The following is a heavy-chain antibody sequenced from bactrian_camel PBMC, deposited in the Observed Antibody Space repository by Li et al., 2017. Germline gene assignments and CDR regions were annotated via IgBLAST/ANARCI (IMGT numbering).Heavy chain of an antibody. V-gene: IGHV3S1*01. J-gene: IGHJ4*01. Sequence: HVQLVESGGGLVRPGGSLRLSCAASGFTYSNPCMGWFRQPPGKEREGVAAIAPGPGSTYYANSVKGRFTISHDNANNTLYLQLNSLKTEDMAVYYCAAGLLSDHGLGLGTQVTVS. CDR2: IAPGPGST. D-gene: IGHD5*01. CDR1: GFTYSNPC.